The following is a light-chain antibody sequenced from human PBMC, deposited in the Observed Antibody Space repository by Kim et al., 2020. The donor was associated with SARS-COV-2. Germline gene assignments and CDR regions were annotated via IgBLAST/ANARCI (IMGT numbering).Light chain of an antibody. V-gene: IGKV1-39*01. CDR2: TAS. J-gene: IGKJ2*01. CDR1: QSISSY. Sequence: DIQMTQSPSSLSASVGDRVTITCRASQSISSYLNWYQQKPRKAPKLVIYTASSLQSGVPSRFSGSGSGTDFTLTISSLQPEDFATYYCQQSYSIPNTFGQGTKLEI. CDR3: QQSYSIPNT.